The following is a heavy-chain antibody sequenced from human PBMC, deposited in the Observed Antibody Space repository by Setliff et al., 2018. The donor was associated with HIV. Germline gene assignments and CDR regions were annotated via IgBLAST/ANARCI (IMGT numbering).Heavy chain of an antibody. D-gene: IGHD3-16*02. Sequence: GASVKVSCKASGYTFTIYAINWVRQAPGQGLEWMGWINMYTANPSYAQGFTGRFVFSLDTSVSTAYLQISSLEAEDTALYYCARDRYGASFDSWGQGTLVTVSS. V-gene: IGHV7-4-1*02. CDR3: ARDRYGASFDS. CDR2: INMYTANP. J-gene: IGHJ4*02. CDR1: GYTFTIYA.